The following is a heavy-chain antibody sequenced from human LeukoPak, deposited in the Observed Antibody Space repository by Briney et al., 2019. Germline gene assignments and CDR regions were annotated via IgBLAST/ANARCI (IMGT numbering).Heavy chain of an antibody. Sequence: SETLSLTCSVSGASSSPYYWAWIRQRPGMGLEWIGYTYYAGTATDKSSLRSRVTMSVATATTQFTLELSPVTAATTAVYYGARGAKAGNPGYDWRYWGQGPRVTVSS. J-gene: IGHJ4*02. CDR3: ARGAKAGNPGYDWRY. CDR2: TYYAGTA. CDR1: GASSSPYY. D-gene: IGHD5-12*01. V-gene: IGHV4-59*01.